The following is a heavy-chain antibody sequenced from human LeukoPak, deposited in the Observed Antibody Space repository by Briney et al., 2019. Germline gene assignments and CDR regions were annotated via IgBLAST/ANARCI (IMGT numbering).Heavy chain of an antibody. CDR1: GYTFTSYG. CDR3: ARGGVGRGYFYWPPPPFDY. J-gene: IGHJ4*02. V-gene: IGHV1-18*01. CDR2: INAYNGNT. Sequence: EASVKVSCKASGYTFTSYGISWVRQAPGQGLEWMGWINAYNGNTNYAQKLQGRVTLSPDTSTRTAYMELRRLRSDDTAVYYCARGGVGRGYFYWPPPPFDYRGQGTLVTVSS. D-gene: IGHD3-9*01.